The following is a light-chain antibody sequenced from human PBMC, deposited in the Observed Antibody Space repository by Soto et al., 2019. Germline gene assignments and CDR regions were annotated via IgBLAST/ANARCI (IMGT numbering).Light chain of an antibody. Sequence: DIQMTQSPSTLSGSVADRVTITCRASQTISSWLAWYQQKPGKAPKLLIYKASTSKSGVPSRLSGSGSGTEFTLTIRSLQPDDSATYYCQQYNSYRTFGQGTKVDI. CDR2: KAS. J-gene: IGKJ1*01. CDR1: QTISSW. CDR3: QQYNSYRT. V-gene: IGKV1-5*03.